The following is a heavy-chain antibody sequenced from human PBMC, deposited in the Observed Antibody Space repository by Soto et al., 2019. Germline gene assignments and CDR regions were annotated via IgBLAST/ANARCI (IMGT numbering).Heavy chain of an antibody. Sequence: GSLRLSCAASGFPFSSHWMHWVRQSPDKGLVWVSRINSDGSITSYADSVKGRFTISRDNGKNTLYLQMNSLRAEDTAVYYRAGFGGLYWFDPWGQGTQVTVSS. J-gene: IGHJ5*02. D-gene: IGHD3-16*01. CDR1: GFPFSSHW. CDR2: INSDGSIT. CDR3: AGFGGLYWFDP. V-gene: IGHV3-74*01.